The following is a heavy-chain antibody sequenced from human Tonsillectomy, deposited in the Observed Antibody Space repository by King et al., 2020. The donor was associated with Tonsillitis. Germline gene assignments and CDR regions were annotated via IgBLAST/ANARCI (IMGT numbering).Heavy chain of an antibody. Sequence: VQLVESGGGVVQPGRSLRLSCTASAFDFSSFAMHWVRQAPGKGLEWLAIIWFHGNNKYYADFVKGRFTISRENSKSPLYLQMNSLRAEDTAVYYCARGGVGYSGYDGAFDIWGQGTMLTVSS. J-gene: IGHJ3*02. V-gene: IGHV3-33*08. CDR3: ARGGVGYSGYDGAFDI. CDR2: IWFHGNNK. D-gene: IGHD5-12*01. CDR1: AFDFSSFA.